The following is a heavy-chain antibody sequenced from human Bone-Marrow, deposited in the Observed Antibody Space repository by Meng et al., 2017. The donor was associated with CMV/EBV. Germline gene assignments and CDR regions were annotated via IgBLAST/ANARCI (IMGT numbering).Heavy chain of an antibody. CDR1: GYTFTGYY. D-gene: IGHD3-22*01. J-gene: IGHJ5*02. Sequence: ASVKVSCKASGYTFTGYYMHWVRQAPGQGLEWMGWINPNSGGTNYAQKFQGRVTMTTDESTSTAYMELSSLRSEDTAVYYCARAYTAYYYDSSGYSHRFDPWGQGTLVTVSS. CDR3: ARAYTAYYYDSSGYSHRFDP. V-gene: IGHV1-2*02. CDR2: INPNSGGT.